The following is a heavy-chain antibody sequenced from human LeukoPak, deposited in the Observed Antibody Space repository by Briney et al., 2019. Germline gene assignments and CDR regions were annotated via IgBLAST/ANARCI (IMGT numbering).Heavy chain of an antibody. V-gene: IGHV3-33*01. CDR3: ARSPGPYSSGTDHFDH. CDR1: GFTFNTYG. J-gene: IGHJ4*02. CDR2: IWHDGTNK. D-gene: IGHD6-19*01. Sequence: TGGSLRLSCAASGFTFNTYGMHWVRQAPGKGLEWVAAIWHDGTNKYYTDSVKGRFTISRDNSKNKLYLQMDSLSAEDTAVYYCARSPGPYSSGTDHFDHWGQGALVTVSS.